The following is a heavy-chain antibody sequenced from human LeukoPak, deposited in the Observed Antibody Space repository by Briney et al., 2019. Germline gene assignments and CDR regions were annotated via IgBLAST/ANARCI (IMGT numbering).Heavy chain of an antibody. CDR2: IFSDSRTE. V-gene: IGHV3-33*01. CDR1: GFTFSNHS. Sequence: SGGSLRLSCEASGFTFSNHSMHWVRQAPGKGLEWVAIIFSDSRTENYADSVRGRFTISRDNSRNTVYLQMNSLRGEDTAVYSCARGNRGTDDAFDFWGQGTMVTVSS. J-gene: IGHJ3*01. CDR3: ARGNRGTDDAFDF. D-gene: IGHD3-16*01.